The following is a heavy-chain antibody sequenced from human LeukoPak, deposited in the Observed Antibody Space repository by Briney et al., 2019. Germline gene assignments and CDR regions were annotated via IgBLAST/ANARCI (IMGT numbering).Heavy chain of an antibody. J-gene: IGHJ4*02. D-gene: IGHD3-22*01. Sequence: GGSLRLSCAASGFTFSSYAMSWVRQAPGKGLEWVSAISGSDSSTYYADSVKGRFTISRDNFKNTLYLQMNSLSAEDTAVYYCARQGRGYSKGEYDYWGQGTLVTVSS. CDR2: ISGSDSST. V-gene: IGHV3-23*01. CDR3: ARQGRGYSKGEYDY. CDR1: GFTFSSYA.